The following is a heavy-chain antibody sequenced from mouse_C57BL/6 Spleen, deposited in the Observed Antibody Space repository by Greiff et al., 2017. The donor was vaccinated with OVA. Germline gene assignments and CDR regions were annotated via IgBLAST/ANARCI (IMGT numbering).Heavy chain of an antibody. CDR2: IRSKSNNYAT. D-gene: IGHD1-3*01. Sequence: EVMLVESGGGLVQPKGSLKLSCAASGFSFNTYAMNWVRQAPGKGLEWVARIRSKSNNYATYYADSVKDRFTISRDESESMLYLQMNNLKTEDTAMYYCVRPNSKVSMDYWGQGTSVTVSS. V-gene: IGHV10-1*01. CDR1: GFSFNTYA. CDR3: VRPNSKVSMDY. J-gene: IGHJ4*01.